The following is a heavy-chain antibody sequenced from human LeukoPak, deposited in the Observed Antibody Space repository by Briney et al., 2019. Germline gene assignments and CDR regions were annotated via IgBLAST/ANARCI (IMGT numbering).Heavy chain of an antibody. J-gene: IGHJ3*02. V-gene: IGHV3-74*01. D-gene: IGHD3-10*01. CDR1: GFTFSSYW. CDR3: ASWVRRELAFDI. CDR2: INSDGSST. Sequence: GGSLRLSCAASGFTFSSYWMHWVRQAPGKGLVWVSRINSDGSSTSYADSAKGRFTISRDNAKNTLYLQMNSLRAEDTAVYYCASWVRRELAFDIWGQGTMVTVSS.